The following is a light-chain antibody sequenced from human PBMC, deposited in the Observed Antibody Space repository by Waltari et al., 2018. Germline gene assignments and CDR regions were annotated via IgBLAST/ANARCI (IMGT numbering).Light chain of an antibody. J-gene: IGLJ2*01. CDR2: ANS. CDR3: QSYDNYLSAVV. Sequence: QSVLTQPPSVAGAPRQRVTISSTWSSPNHEAGYDAHSYQQLPGTVPKLLIYANSNRPSGVPDRFSGSKSGTSASLAITGLQAEDEADYYCQSYDNYLSAVVFGGGTKLTVL. CDR1: SPNHEAGYD. V-gene: IGLV1-40*01.